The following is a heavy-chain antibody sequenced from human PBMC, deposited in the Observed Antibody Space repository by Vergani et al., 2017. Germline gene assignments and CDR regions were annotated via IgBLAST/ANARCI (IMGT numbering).Heavy chain of an antibody. Sequence: EVQLVESGGGLVQPGGSLRLSCSASGFTFSSYAMHWVRQAPGKGLEYVSAISSNGGSTYYADSVKGRFTISRANSKNTLYLQMSSLRAEDTAVYYCVKEAYCGGDCYSGYFDYWGQGTLVTVSS. CDR2: ISSNGGST. D-gene: IGHD2-21*02. J-gene: IGHJ4*02. CDR1: GFTFSSYA. CDR3: VKEAYCGGDCYSGYFDY. V-gene: IGHV3-64D*06.